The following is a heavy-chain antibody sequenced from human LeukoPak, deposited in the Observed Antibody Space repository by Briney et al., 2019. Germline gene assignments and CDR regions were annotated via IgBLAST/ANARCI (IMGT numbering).Heavy chain of an antibody. Sequence: AGTLSLSCAASGFTFSSYEMNWVGQAPGKGLEWVANIREDGGHTNYVDSLKGRFTISRDNAKNSLFLQMDGLRVDDTAVYCCARDGRGGHNDFWGQGTLITVSS. J-gene: IGHJ4*02. V-gene: IGHV3-7*01. D-gene: IGHD4-23*01. CDR1: GFTFSSYE. CDR2: IREDGGHT. CDR3: ARDGRGGHNDF.